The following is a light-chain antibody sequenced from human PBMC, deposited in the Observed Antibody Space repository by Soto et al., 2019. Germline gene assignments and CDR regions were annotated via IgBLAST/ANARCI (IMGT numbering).Light chain of an antibody. CDR2: GAS. J-gene: IGKJ3*01. CDR1: QSVSSD. Sequence: IVMTQSPATLSVSPGEGVTLSCRASQSVSSDLAWYQQKPGQSPRLLMYGASTRATDIPARFSGGGSGTEFTLTISSLQSEDVAIYYCQQYHDWPPITFGPGTKVDIK. CDR3: QQYHDWPPIT. V-gene: IGKV3-15*01.